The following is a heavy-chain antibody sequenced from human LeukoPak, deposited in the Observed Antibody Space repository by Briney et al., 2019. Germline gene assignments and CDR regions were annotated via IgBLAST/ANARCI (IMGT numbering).Heavy chain of an antibody. D-gene: IGHD2-2*01. J-gene: IGHJ3*02. CDR1: GFTFSTFW. CDR3: ARDASLKYCSSTSCYSAAFDI. Sequence: GGSLRLSCATSGFTFSTFWMHWVRQAPGKGLVWVSRIGSDGSNTNYADSVKGRFTISRDNAKNSLYLHMNSLRAEDTAVYYCARDASLKYCSSTSCYSAAFDIWGQGTMVTVSS. CDR2: IGSDGSNT. V-gene: IGHV3-74*01.